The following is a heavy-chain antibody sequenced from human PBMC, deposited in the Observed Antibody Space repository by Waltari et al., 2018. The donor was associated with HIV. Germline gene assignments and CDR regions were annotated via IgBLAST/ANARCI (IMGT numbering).Heavy chain of an antibody. D-gene: IGHD2-21*01. Sequence: QVQLQESGPGLVKPSETLSLTCTVSGGSISNYYWSWIRQHPGKGLEWIGYMYYSGSTNNDPAHKSRVTISVDTTKNQYSLKRSVVTAAETAVYYCARGIYGDISGDMDVWGQGTTVTVSS. J-gene: IGHJ6*02. V-gene: IGHV4-59*01. CDR3: ARGIYGDISGDMDV. CDR1: GGSISNYY. CDR2: MYYSGST.